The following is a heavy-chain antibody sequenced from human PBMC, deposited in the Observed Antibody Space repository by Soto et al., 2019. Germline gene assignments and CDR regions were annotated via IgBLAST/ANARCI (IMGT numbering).Heavy chain of an antibody. V-gene: IGHV1-8*01. CDR2: MNPNSGNT. CDR1: GYTFTSYD. D-gene: IGHD6-13*01. CDR3: ARVYSVNYLGYFDY. Sequence: ASVKVSCKASGYTFTSYDINWVRQATGQGFEWMGWMNPNSGNTGYAQKFQGRVTMSVDTSKRQFSLNLSSLTAADTAVYYCARVYSVNYLGYFDYWGQGALVTVSS. J-gene: IGHJ4*02.